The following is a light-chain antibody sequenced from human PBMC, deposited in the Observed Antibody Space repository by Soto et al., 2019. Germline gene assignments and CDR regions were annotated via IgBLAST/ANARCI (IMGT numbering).Light chain of an antibody. Sequence: EIVLTQSPGTLSLSPGERATLSCRASQSISSIYLAWYQQKPGQAPRLLIYGASSRATGIPDRFSGSGSGTDFTLTISRLEPEDSAVYYCQHYGSSPWTFGQGTKVEIK. CDR1: QSISSIY. CDR2: GAS. V-gene: IGKV3-20*01. J-gene: IGKJ1*01. CDR3: QHYGSSPWT.